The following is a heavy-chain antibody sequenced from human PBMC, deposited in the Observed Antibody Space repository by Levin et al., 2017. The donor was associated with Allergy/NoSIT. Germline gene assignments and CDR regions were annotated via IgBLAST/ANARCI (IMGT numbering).Heavy chain of an antibody. CDR2: IIPIFGTA. CDR1: GGTFSSYA. J-gene: IGHJ6*02. D-gene: IGHD3-9*01. V-gene: IGHV1-69*13. CDR3: ARASLRYFTPGPYGMDG. Sequence: SVKVSCKASGGTFSSYAISWVRQAPGQGLEWMGGIIPIFGTANYAQKFQGRVTITADESTSTAYMELSSLRSEDTAVYYCARASLRYFTPGPYGMDGWGQGTTVTVSS.